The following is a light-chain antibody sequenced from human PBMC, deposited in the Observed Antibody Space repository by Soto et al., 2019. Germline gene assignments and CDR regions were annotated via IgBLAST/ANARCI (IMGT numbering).Light chain of an antibody. CDR2: GAS. CDR3: QQHSSWPLT. J-gene: IGKJ4*01. CDR1: QSVSSN. Sequence: IRLTQSPATLSVSQGERATLSCRASQSVSSNLAWHQQRPGQAPRLLIYGASTRATGVPARFSGGGSGTEFTLTITSLQSEDFAVYYCQQHSSWPLTFGGGTKVDIK. V-gene: IGKV3D-15*01.